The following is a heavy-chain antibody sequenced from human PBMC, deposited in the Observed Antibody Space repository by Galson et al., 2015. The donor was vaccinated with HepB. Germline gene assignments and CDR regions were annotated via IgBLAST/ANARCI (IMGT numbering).Heavy chain of an antibody. Sequence: SVKVSCKASGGTFSSYAISWVRQAPGQGLEWMGGIIPIFGTANYAQKFQGRVTITADKSTSTAYMELSSLRSEDTAVYYCARDYYDSSTPEEVWFDPWGQGTLVTVSS. CDR2: IIPIFGTA. CDR1: GGTFSSYA. V-gene: IGHV1-69*06. D-gene: IGHD3-22*01. CDR3: ARDYYDSSTPEEVWFDP. J-gene: IGHJ5*02.